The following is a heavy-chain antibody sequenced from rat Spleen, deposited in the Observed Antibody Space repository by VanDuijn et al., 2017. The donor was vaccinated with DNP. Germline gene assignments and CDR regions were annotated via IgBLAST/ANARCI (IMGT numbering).Heavy chain of an antibody. D-gene: IGHD1-11*01. CDR3: ARWVYGTYWYFDS. Sequence: EVQLQESGPGLVKPSQSLSLTCSVTGYSITSNYWGWIRKFPGNKMEWIGHISYRGITTYNPSLKRRISITRDTSKNQFFLQLNSIITEDTATSYCARWVYGTYWYFDSWGPGTLVTVSS. CDR1: GYSITSNY. V-gene: IGHV3-1*01. CDR2: ISYRGIT. J-gene: IGHJ1*01.